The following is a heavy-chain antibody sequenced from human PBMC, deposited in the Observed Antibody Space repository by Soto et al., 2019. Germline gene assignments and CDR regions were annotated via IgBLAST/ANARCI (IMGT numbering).Heavy chain of an antibody. CDR1: GFTFSSYA. Sequence: HPGGSLRLSCAASGFTFSSYAMSWVRPAPGKGLEWVSAISGSGGSTYYADSVKGRFTISRDNSKNTLYLQMNSLRAEDTAVYYCAKGEVTNALLQPHCMDVWGKGTTVTVSS. J-gene: IGHJ6*03. D-gene: IGHD2-15*01. CDR2: ISGSGGST. CDR3: AKGEVTNALLQPHCMDV. V-gene: IGHV3-23*01.